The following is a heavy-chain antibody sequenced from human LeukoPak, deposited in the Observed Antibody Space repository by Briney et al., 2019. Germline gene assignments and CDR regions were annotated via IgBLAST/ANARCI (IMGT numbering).Heavy chain of an antibody. Sequence: ASVKVSCKASGYTFTNYYIHWVRQAPGQGLEWMGWINPNSGGTNYAQKFQGRVTMTRDTSISTTYMELSRPRSDDTAVYYCARAIAARREDYWGQGTLVTVSS. D-gene: IGHD6-6*01. J-gene: IGHJ4*02. V-gene: IGHV1-2*02. CDR2: INPNSGGT. CDR3: ARAIAARREDY. CDR1: GYTFTNYY.